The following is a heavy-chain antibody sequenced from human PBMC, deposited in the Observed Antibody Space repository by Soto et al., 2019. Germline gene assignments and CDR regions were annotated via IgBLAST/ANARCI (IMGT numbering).Heavy chain of an antibody. J-gene: IGHJ4*02. CDR3: ARVYSGGYVDY. CDR2: INHSGST. V-gene: IGHV4-34*01. Sequence: ETLSLTCAVYGGSFSGYYWSWIRQSTGKGLEWIGEINHSGSTNYNPSLKSRVTISVDTSKNQFSLKLSSVTAADTAVYYCARVYSGGYVDYWGQGTLVTVSS. CDR1: GGSFSGYY. D-gene: IGHD3-22*01.